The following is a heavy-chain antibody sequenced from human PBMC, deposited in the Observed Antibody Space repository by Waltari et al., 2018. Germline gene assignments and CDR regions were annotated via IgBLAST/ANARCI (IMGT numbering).Heavy chain of an antibody. D-gene: IGHD3-10*01. Sequence: QGQLVQSGAEVKRPGASGRGSCKASGYKFIGLYVHWVGQAPGQGLEWMGWINPGTGGTTYAQRFQGRVSLTRDTSIATIYMELTRLTSDDTAVYFCARGGMRGILKNWFDPWGQGTQVSVSS. CDR3: ARGGMRGILKNWFDP. J-gene: IGHJ5*02. V-gene: IGHV1-2*02. CDR1: GYKFIGLY. CDR2: INPGTGGT.